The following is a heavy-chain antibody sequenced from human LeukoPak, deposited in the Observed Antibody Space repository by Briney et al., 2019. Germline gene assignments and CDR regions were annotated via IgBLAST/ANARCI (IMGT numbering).Heavy chain of an antibody. D-gene: IGHD1-26*01. CDR1: GGTFSSYA. V-gene: IGHV1-69*04. Sequence: SVKVACKASGGTFSSYAISWVRQAPGQGLEWMGRIIPILGIANYAQKFQGRVTITADKSTSTAYMELSSLRSEDTAVYYCAREGMEWELAFDYWGQGTLVTVSS. CDR3: AREGMEWELAFDY. CDR2: IIPILGIA. J-gene: IGHJ4*02.